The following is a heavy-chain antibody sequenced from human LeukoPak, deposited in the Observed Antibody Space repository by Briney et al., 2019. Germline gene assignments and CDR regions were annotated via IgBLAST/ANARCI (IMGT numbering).Heavy chain of an antibody. Sequence: GGSLRLSCAASGFTFSSYAMSWVRQAPGKGLEWVSAISGSGGSTYYADSVKGRFTISRDNSKNTLYLRMNSLRAEDTAVYYCAKGSSDTIVVVPAAIVFDYWGQGTLVTVSS. D-gene: IGHD2-2*01. CDR3: AKGSSDTIVVVPAAIVFDY. CDR2: ISGSGGST. J-gene: IGHJ4*02. CDR1: GFTFSSYA. V-gene: IGHV3-23*01.